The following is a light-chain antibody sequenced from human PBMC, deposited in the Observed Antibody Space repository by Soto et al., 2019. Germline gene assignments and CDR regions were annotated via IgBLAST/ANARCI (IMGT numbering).Light chain of an antibody. V-gene: IGKV1-5*03. CDR2: EAS. CDR3: QQYNGYWT. J-gene: IGKJ1*01. Sequence: DIQMTQSPSTLSASVGDRVTITCRASQSISDSLAWYQQKPGKAPKLLIYEASSLKSGVPSRFSGSRSGTEYTLTISSLQPDDFANYYCQQYNGYWTFGQGTQVEIK. CDR1: QSISDS.